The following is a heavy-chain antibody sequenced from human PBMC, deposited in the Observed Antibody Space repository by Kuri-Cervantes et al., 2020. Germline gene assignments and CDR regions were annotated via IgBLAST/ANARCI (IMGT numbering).Heavy chain of an antibody. CDR1: GFTLSDYY. CDR3: ARDQGRELSPLDC. J-gene: IGHJ4*02. D-gene: IGHD3-10*01. Sequence: GESLKISCAASGFTLSDYYMSWIRQAPGRGLEWVSSISGGSSFIDYADSVKGRFTVSRDNAKESLYLQMNSLRDEDTAVYYCARDQGRELSPLDCWGQGTLVTVSS. CDR2: ISGGSSFI. V-gene: IGHV3-11*06.